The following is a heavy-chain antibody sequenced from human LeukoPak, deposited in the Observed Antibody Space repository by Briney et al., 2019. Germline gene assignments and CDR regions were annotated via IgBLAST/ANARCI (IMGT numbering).Heavy chain of an antibody. CDR1: GFTFSSYG. J-gene: IGHJ4*02. V-gene: IGHV3-30*18. CDR3: AKDPLTTVTNFYFDY. Sequence: GGSLRLSCAASGFTFSSYGMHWVRQAPGKGLEWVAVISYDGSNKYYADSVKGRFTISRDNSKNTLYLQMNSLRAEDMAVYYCAKDPLTTVTNFYFDYWGQGTLVTVSS. D-gene: IGHD4-11*01. CDR2: ISYDGSNK.